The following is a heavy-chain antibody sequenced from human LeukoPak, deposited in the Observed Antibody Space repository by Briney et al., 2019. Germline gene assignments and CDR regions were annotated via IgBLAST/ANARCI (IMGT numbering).Heavy chain of an antibody. CDR1: GFAFSNYW. CDR3: ARDPSGDSDAFDI. V-gene: IGHV3-7*01. D-gene: IGHD1-26*01. J-gene: IGHJ3*02. CDR2: IKQDGSEK. Sequence: PGGSLRLSCAASGFAFSNYWMSWVRQAPGKGLEWVANIKQDGSEKYYVDSVKGRFTISRDNAKNSLYLQMNSLRAEDTAVYYCARDPSGDSDAFDIWGQGTMVTVSS.